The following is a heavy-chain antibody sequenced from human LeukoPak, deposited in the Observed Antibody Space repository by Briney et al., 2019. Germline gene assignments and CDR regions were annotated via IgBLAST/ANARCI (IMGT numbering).Heavy chain of an antibody. CDR3: ARCPPYIVVVTPIGFFHY. CDR2: IYYSGRT. Sequence: LEWIGYIYYSGRTNYNPSLKSRVTISVDTSKNQFSLKLSSVTAADTAVYYCARCPPYIVVVTPIGFFHYWGQGTLVTVSS. V-gene: IGHV4-59*12. D-gene: IGHD2-21*02. J-gene: IGHJ4*02.